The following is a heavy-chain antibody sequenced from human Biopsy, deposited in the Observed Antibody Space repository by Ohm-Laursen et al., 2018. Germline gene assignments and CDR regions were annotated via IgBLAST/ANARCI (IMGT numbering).Heavy chain of an antibody. D-gene: IGHD2-8*01. Sequence: ASVKVSCKVSSYTFTDYNIHWMRQAPGQGLEWLGYINCKTGATNYAQKFQGTVTMTRDTSISTAYLALGSLRSAGTAIYYCARDPLNGHKHFDYWGQGSLVTVSS. V-gene: IGHV1-2*02. CDR3: ARDPLNGHKHFDY. CDR2: INCKTGAT. CDR1: SYTFTDYN. J-gene: IGHJ4*02.